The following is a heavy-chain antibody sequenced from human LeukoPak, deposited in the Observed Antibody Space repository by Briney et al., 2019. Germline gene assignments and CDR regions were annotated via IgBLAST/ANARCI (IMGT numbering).Heavy chain of an antibody. J-gene: IGHJ6*03. CDR3: AKDGAVDTAMVFYYYYYYMDV. Sequence: PGGSLRLSCAASGFTFSSYAMHWVRQAPGKGLEWVAVISYDGSNKYYADSVKGRFTISRDNSKNTLYLQMNSLRAEDTAVYYCAKDGAVDTAMVFYYYYYYMDVWGKGTTVTVSS. D-gene: IGHD5-18*01. V-gene: IGHV3-30*04. CDR2: ISYDGSNK. CDR1: GFTFSSYA.